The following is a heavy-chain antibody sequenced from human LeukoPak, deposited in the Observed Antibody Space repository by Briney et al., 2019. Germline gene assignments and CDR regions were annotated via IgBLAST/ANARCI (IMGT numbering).Heavy chain of an antibody. D-gene: IGHD3-22*01. CDR3: AAYYYDSSGLASDAFDI. Sequence: GASVKVSCKASGYTFTGYYMHWVRQAPGQGLEWMGWINPNSGGTNYAQKFQGRVTTTRDTSISTAYMELSRLRSDDTAVYYCAAYYYDSSGLASDAFDIWGQGTMVTVSS. CDR1: GYTFTGYY. J-gene: IGHJ3*02. CDR2: INPNSGGT. V-gene: IGHV1-2*02.